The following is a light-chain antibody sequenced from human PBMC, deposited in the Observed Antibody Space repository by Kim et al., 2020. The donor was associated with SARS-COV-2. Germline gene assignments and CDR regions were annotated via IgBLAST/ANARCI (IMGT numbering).Light chain of an antibody. J-gene: IGLJ2*01. V-gene: IGLV7-46*01. CDR1: HQAIPSATH. CDR2: DTS. CDR3: LLYYDGYRI. Sequence: PADTVHLPGGSSHQAIPSATHPNCFQQTPGKAPRTMIYDTSNKHAWTPARLSGSLLGGKAALTLSGALPEDEAEYYCLLYYDGYRIFGGGTQLTVL.